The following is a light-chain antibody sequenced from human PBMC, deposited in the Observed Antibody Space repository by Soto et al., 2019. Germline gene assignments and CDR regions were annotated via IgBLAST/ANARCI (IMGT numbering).Light chain of an antibody. V-gene: IGKV3-15*01. CDR2: GAS. CDR1: QSISDT. Sequence: EIVMTQSPATLSVSPGGRATLSCRVSQSISDTLAWYQQKPGQAPRLLIHGASTRATGFPARFSGSGSGTDFTLTISSLPSEDFAVYYCQQYNNWPWTFGQGTKVEIK. CDR3: QQYNNWPWT. J-gene: IGKJ1*01.